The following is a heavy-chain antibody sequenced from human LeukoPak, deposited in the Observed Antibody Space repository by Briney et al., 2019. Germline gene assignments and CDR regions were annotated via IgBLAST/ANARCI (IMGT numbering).Heavy chain of an antibody. V-gene: IGHV1-46*03. D-gene: IGHD6-19*01. Sequence: ASVKVSCTASGYTFSNYYMHWVRQAPGQGLEWMGLINPSGGSTTYAQKLQGRVTMTRDTSTGTFYMELSSLRSEDTAVYYCARDREGSSGWYAPDYWGQGTLVTVSS. CDR3: ARDREGSSGWYAPDY. CDR2: INPSGGST. CDR1: GYTFSNYY. J-gene: IGHJ4*02.